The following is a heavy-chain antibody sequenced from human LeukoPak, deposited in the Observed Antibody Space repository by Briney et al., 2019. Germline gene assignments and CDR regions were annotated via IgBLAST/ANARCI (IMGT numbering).Heavy chain of an antibody. Sequence: SETLSLTCAVSGYSITNGYYWAWIRQSPGKGLEWIGNIYYSGNTYYNPSLKSRVTISVDTSKNQFSLMLSSVTAADTAVYYCARRYSNYFFDYWGQRTLVTVSS. CDR3: ARRYSNYFFDY. V-gene: IGHV4-38-2*01. D-gene: IGHD4-11*01. CDR2: IYYSGNT. J-gene: IGHJ4*02. CDR1: GYSITNGYY.